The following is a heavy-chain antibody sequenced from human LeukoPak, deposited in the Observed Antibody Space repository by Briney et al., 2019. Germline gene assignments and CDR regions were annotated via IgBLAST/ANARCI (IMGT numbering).Heavy chain of an antibody. Sequence: ASVKVSCKASGYTFTGYYMHWVRQAPGQGLEWVGWMNPNSGSTGYAQTFQGKLTMTRNTSIKTAYMELSSLRSEDTAVYYCARRFYDNLTGHTWYDYWGQGTLVTVSS. D-gene: IGHD3-9*01. CDR2: MNPNSGST. V-gene: IGHV1-8*02. J-gene: IGHJ4*02. CDR3: ARRFYDNLTGHTWYDY. CDR1: GYTFTGYY.